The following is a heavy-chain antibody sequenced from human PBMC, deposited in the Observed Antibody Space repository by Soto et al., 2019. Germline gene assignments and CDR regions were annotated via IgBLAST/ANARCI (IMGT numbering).Heavy chain of an antibody. CDR3: ARDYGDYKNDIDY. CDR1: GGSISRRHNF. J-gene: IGHJ4*02. V-gene: IGHV4-39*01. Sequence: QLQLQESGPGLVKPSETLSLTCTVTGGSISRRHNFWGWIRQPPGKGLELIGSIFYSGTTYNNPSLNSRVTLAVYTSNNQFSLKLRSVTAADTAVYYCARDYGDYKNDIDYWGQGTLVTVSS. CDR2: IFYSGTT. D-gene: IGHD4-17*01.